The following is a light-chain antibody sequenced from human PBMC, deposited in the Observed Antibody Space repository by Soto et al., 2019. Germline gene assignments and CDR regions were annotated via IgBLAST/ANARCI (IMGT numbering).Light chain of an antibody. V-gene: IGLV2-14*01. CDR2: EVS. CDR3: SSYTSSSTYV. Sequence: QSALTQPASASGSPGQSITISCIGTSSDVGGYNYVSWYQQHPGKAPKLMIYEVSNRPSGVSNRFSGSKSGNTASLTISGLQAEDEADYYCSSYTSSSTYVFGTGTKVTV. J-gene: IGLJ1*01. CDR1: SSDVGGYNY.